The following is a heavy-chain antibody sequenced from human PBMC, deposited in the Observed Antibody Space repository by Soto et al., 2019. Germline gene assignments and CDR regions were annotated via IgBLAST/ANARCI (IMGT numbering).Heavy chain of an antibody. CDR2: ISHSGST. Sequence: ETLSLTCSVHGRSLIGYYWSWIRQPPGKGLEWIGEISHSGSTNNNASLKSRVTMTVDTSKNQFSLKMNSVTAADTAVYYCAKGTLTPNGWFDPWGQGTLVTVSS. CDR3: AKGTLTPNGWFDP. D-gene: IGHD2-8*01. J-gene: IGHJ5*02. V-gene: IGHV4-34*01. CDR1: GRSLIGYY.